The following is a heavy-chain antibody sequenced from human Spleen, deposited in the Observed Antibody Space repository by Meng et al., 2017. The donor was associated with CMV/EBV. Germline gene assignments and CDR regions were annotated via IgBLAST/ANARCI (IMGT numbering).Heavy chain of an antibody. V-gene: IGHV1-69*05. Sequence: SVKVSCKTSGYIFTDYYIHWVRQAPGQGLEWMGGIIPIFGTANYAQKFQGRVTITTDESTSTAYMELSSLRSEDTAVYYCARAGDLELQAYGMDVWGQGTTVTVSS. J-gene: IGHJ6*02. CDR3: ARAGDLELQAYGMDV. D-gene: IGHD1-7*01. CDR2: IIPIFGTA. CDR1: GYIFTDYY.